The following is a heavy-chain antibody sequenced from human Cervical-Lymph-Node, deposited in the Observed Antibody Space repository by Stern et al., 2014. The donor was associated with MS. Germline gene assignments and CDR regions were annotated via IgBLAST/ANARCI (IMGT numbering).Heavy chain of an antibody. CDR2: LIPIFGAA. J-gene: IGHJ3*02. Sequence: VQLVESGAEVKKPGSSVKVSCKASEGTFSSYAISLVRQAPGQGLEWMGGLIPIFGAADYAQKFQGRVTITADESTSTAYMELSSLRSEDTAVYYCARDGYSSSWQDAFDIWGQGTMVTVSS. D-gene: IGHD6-13*01. V-gene: IGHV1-69*01. CDR1: EGTFSSYA. CDR3: ARDGYSSSWQDAFDI.